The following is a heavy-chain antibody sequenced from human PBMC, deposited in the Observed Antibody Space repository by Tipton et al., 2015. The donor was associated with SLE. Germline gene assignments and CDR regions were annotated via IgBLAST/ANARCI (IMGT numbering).Heavy chain of an antibody. CDR3: ARGLSYHRFSCGCFQFVW. J-gene: IGHJ1*01. V-gene: IGHV1-2*02. Sequence: QSGAEVKKPGASVKVSCKASGYPFIGYYMHWVRQTPGQGREWMGWINPNSGDTHYAQKFQGRVTMTRDTSISTAFMELRRLKSDDTAEYYCARGLSYHRFSCGCFQFVWWGHRSLITVSS. CDR2: INPNSGDT. D-gene: IGHD3-16*02. CDR1: GYPFIGYY.